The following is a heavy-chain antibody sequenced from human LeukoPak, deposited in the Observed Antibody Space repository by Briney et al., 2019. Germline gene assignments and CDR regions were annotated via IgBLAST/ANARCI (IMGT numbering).Heavy chain of an antibody. D-gene: IGHD3-10*01. CDR3: ARLYYGSGTANDY. Sequence: GGSLRLSCAASGFTVSSNYMSWVRQAPGKGLEWVSVIYSGGSTYYADSVKGRFTISRDNSKNTLYLQMNSLRAEDTAVYYCARLYYGSGTANDYWGQGTLVTVSS. CDR2: IYSGGST. V-gene: IGHV3-66*04. J-gene: IGHJ4*02. CDR1: GFTVSSNY.